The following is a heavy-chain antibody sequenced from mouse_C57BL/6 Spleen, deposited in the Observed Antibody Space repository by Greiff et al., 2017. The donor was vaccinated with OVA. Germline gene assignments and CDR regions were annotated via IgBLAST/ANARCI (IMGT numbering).Heavy chain of an antibody. V-gene: IGHV1-82*01. CDR3: ARYDYDGYFDV. D-gene: IGHD2-4*01. J-gene: IGHJ1*03. Sequence: VQLQQSGPELVKPGASVKISCKASGYAFSSSWMNWVKQRPGKGLEWIGRIYPGDGDTNYNGTFKGKATLTADKSSSTAYMQLSSLTSEDSAVYFCARYDYDGYFDVWGTGTTVTVSS. CDR1: GYAFSSSW. CDR2: IYPGDGDT.